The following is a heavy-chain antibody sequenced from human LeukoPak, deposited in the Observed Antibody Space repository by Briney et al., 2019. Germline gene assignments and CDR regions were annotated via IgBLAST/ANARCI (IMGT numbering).Heavy chain of an antibody. CDR3: AKVSESNYDFLTGYYTPYYFDY. J-gene: IGHJ4*02. D-gene: IGHD3-9*01. CDR2: IYTSGST. CDR1: GGSISSYY. V-gene: IGHV4-4*07. Sequence: SETLSLTCTVSGGSISSYYWSWIRQPAGKGLEWIGRIYTSGSTNYNPSLKSRVTMSVDTSKNQFSLKLSSVTAADTAVYYCAKVSESNYDFLTGYYTPYYFDYWGQGTLVTVSS.